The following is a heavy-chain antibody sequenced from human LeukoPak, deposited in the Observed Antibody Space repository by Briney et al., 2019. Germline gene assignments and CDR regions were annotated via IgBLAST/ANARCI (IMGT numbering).Heavy chain of an antibody. CDR2: ISGSGYDT. D-gene: IGHD3-10*01. CDR1: GFTFNTDA. V-gene: IGHV3-23*01. CDR3: AKFGLAGSGRYHDAFDI. J-gene: IGHJ3*02. Sequence: PGGSLRLSCAASGFTFNTDAMTWVRQAPGKGLQWVSAISGSGYDTYYDDSVKGRFTISRDNSKNTLYLQMNSLRAEDTAVYYCAKFGLAGSGRYHDAFDIWGQGTMVTVSS.